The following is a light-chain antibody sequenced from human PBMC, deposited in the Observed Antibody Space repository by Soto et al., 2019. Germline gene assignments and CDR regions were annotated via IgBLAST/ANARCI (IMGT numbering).Light chain of an antibody. CDR2: EVN. J-gene: IGLJ1*01. CDR1: SSDVGGYNL. V-gene: IGLV2-8*01. CDR3: SSYAGSNTFV. Sequence: QSALTQPPSASGSPGQSVTMSCTGTSSDVGGYNLVSWYQQHPGEAPKLMISEVNERPSGVPDRFSGAKSGNTASLTVSGLRTEDEAYYYCSSYAGSNTFVFGTGTKLTVL.